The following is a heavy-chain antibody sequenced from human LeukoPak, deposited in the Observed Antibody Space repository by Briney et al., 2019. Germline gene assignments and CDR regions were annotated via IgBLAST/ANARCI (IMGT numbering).Heavy chain of an antibody. V-gene: IGHV3-73*01. CDR3: TRSGNYYYYMDV. J-gene: IGHJ6*03. CDR1: EFTLSGSV. D-gene: IGHD1-26*01. Sequence: GGSLRLSCAASEFTLSGSVMHWVRQASGKGLEWVGRVRSKANSYATAYAASVKDRFTISRDDSKNTTYLQMNSLKTEDTAVYYCTRSGNYYYYMDVWGKGTTVTVSS. CDR2: VRSKANSYAT.